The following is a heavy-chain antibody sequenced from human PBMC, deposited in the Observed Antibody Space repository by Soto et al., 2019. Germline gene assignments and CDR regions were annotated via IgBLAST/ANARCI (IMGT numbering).Heavy chain of an antibody. Sequence: SVKVSCKASGGTFSSYAISWVRQVPGQGLEWMGGIIPIFGTANYAQKFQGRVTITADESTSTAYMELSSLRSEDTAVYYCARGTSGPFYYYYGMDVWGQGTTVTVSS. D-gene: IGHD1-1*01. V-gene: IGHV1-69*13. CDR1: GGTFSSYA. J-gene: IGHJ6*02. CDR3: ARGTSGPFYYYYGMDV. CDR2: IIPIFGTA.